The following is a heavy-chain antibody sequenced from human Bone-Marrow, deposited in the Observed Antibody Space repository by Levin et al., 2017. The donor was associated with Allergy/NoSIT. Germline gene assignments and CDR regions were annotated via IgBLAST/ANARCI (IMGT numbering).Heavy chain of an antibody. V-gene: IGHV3-74*01. D-gene: IGHD6-13*01. CDR3: ARGWYFLDY. CDR2: INMGGTST. CDR1: GFTFRNHW. Sequence: GGSLRLSCEASGFTFRNHWMHWVRQAPGQGLVWLSHINMGGTSTTYADSVEGRFTISRDNAKKTLYLQMNSLRAEDTAVYYCARGWYFLDYWGQGTLVTVSS. J-gene: IGHJ4*02.